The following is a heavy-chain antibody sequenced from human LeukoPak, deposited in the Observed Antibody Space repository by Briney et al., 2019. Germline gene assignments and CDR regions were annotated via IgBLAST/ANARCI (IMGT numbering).Heavy chain of an antibody. CDR1: GGSISSGGYY. CDR2: IYYSGST. J-gene: IGHJ4*02. D-gene: IGHD2-15*01. CDR3: AGVISCSGGSCFDGMVDY. Sequence: PSETLSLTCTVSGGSISSGGYYWSWIRQHPGKGLEWIGYIYYSGSTYYNPSLKSRVTISVDTSKNQFSLKLSSVTAADTAVYYCAGVISCSGGSCFDGMVDYWGQGTLVTVSS. V-gene: IGHV4-31*03.